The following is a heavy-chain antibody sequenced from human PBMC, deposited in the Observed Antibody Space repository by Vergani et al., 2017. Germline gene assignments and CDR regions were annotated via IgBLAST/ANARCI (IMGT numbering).Heavy chain of an antibody. Sequence: QLQLQESGPGLVKPSETLSLTCTVSGGSISSSSYYWGWIRQPPGKGLEWIGSIYYSGSTYYNPSLKSRVTISVDTSKNQFSLKLSSVTAADTAVYYCARMRLGRRTLDVWGQGTTVTVSS. D-gene: IGHD1-26*01. J-gene: IGHJ6*02. CDR2: IYYSGST. CDR3: ARMRLGRRTLDV. CDR1: GGSISSSSYY. V-gene: IGHV4-39*07.